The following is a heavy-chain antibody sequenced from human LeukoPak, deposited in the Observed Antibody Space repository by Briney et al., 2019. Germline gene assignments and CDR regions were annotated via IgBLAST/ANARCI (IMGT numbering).Heavy chain of an antibody. CDR2: IIPILGIA. J-gene: IGHJ4*02. Sequence: ASVKVPCKASGGTFISYAISWVRQAPGQGLEWMGRIIPILGIANYAQKFQGRVTITADKSTSTAYMELSSLRSEDTAVYYCASGSPDTYYFDYWGQGTLVTVSS. V-gene: IGHV1-69*04. CDR1: GGTFISYA. D-gene: IGHD1-26*01. CDR3: ASGSPDTYYFDY.